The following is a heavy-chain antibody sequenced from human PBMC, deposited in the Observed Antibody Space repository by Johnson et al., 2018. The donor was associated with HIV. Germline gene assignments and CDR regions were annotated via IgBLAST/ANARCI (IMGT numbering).Heavy chain of an antibody. Sequence: VQLVESGGGVVQPGRSLRLSCAASGFTLSHYGMHWVRQAPGKGPEWVALISYDGSNEYYADSVKGRFTISRDNSRNTLYLQMSSLRAEDTAVYYCAKDREAWYISRWSPTDAFDIWGQGTMVTVSS. D-gene: IGHD6-13*01. CDR1: GFTLSHYG. CDR3: AKDREAWYISRWSPTDAFDI. J-gene: IGHJ3*02. V-gene: IGHV3-30*18. CDR2: ISYDGSNE.